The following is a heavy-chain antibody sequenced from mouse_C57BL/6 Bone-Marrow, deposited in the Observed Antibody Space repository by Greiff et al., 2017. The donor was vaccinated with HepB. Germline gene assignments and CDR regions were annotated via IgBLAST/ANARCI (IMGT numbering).Heavy chain of an antibody. CDR3: TTLLRPDYFDY. CDR2: IRLKSDNYAT. Sequence: EVMLVESGGGLVQPGGSMKLSCVASGFTFSNYWMNWVRQSPEKGLEWVAQIRLKSDNYATHYAESVKGRFTISRDDSKSSVYLQMNNLRAEDTGIYYCTTLLRPDYFDYWGQGTTLTVSS. V-gene: IGHV6-3*01. J-gene: IGHJ2*01. CDR1: GFTFSNYW. D-gene: IGHD1-2*01.